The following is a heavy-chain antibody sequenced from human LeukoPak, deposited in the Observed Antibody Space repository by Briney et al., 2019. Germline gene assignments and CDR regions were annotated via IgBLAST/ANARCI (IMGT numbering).Heavy chain of an antibody. Sequence: GGSLRLSCAASGFTFNNYAMSWVRQAPGKGLKWVSPISGTTTATYYPDSVKGRFTISRDNSKNTLYLQMNSLRAEDTAVYYCAKPEYSGYDPRRLDYWGQGTLVTVSS. D-gene: IGHD5-12*01. CDR2: ISGTTTAT. CDR1: GFTFNNYA. CDR3: AKPEYSGYDPRRLDY. V-gene: IGHV3-23*01. J-gene: IGHJ4*02.